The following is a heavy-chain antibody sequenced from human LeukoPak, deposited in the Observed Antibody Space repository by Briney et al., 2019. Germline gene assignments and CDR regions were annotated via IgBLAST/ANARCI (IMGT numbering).Heavy chain of an antibody. V-gene: IGHV4-4*09. D-gene: IGHD6-19*01. CDR2: IHTRGST. CDR3: AGNSGWYVNNY. Sequence: SETLSLTCTVSGGSISSYYWSWIRQPPGKGLEWIGYIHTRGSTNYNPSLKSRVTISVDTSKNQFSLKLSSVTAADTAVYYCAGNSGWYVNNYWGQGTLVSVSS. CDR1: GGSISSYY. J-gene: IGHJ4*02.